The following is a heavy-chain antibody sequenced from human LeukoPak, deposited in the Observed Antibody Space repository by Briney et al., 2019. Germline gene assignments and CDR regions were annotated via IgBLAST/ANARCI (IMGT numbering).Heavy chain of an antibody. V-gene: IGHV3-9*01. CDR1: GFTFDDYA. Sequence: GGSLRLSCAASGFTFDDYAMHWVRQASGKGLEWVSGISWNSGSIGYADSVKGRFTISRDNAKNSLYLQMNSLRAEDTALYYCAKDISGSPNVLYYYYGMDVWGQGTTVTVSS. CDR3: AKDISGSPNVLYYYYGMDV. CDR2: ISWNSGSI. J-gene: IGHJ6*02. D-gene: IGHD5-12*01.